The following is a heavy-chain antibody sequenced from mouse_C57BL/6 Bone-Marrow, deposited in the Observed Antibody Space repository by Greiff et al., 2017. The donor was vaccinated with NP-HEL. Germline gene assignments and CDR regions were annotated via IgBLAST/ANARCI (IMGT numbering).Heavy chain of an antibody. CDR2: ISNLAYSI. CDR3: ARHDGYLAY. Sequence: EVKVVESGGGLVQPGGSLKLSCAASGFTFSDYGMAWVRQAPRKGPEWVAFISNLAYSIYYADTVTGRFTISRENAKNTLYQEMSSLRSEDTAMYYCARHDGYLAYWGQGTLVTVSA. CDR1: GFTFSDYG. D-gene: IGHD2-3*01. V-gene: IGHV5-15*01. J-gene: IGHJ3*01.